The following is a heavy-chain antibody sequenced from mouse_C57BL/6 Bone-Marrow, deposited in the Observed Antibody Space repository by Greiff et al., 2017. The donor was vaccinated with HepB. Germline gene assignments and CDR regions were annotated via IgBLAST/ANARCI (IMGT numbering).Heavy chain of an antibody. CDR1: GYTFTSYW. V-gene: IGHV1-59*01. CDR3: ARPYTLFAY. J-gene: IGHJ3*01. Sequence: QVQLQQPGAELVRPGTSVKLSCKASGYTFTSYWMHWVKQRPGQGLEWIGVIDPSDSYTNYNQKFKGKATLTVDTSSSTAYMQLSILTSEDSAVYYCARPYTLFAYWGQGTLVTVSA. D-gene: IGHD2-12*01. CDR2: IDPSDSYT.